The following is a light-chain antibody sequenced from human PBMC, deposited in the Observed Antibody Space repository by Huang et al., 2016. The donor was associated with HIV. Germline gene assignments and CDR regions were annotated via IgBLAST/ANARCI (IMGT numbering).Light chain of an antibody. CDR1: QSVSSY. J-gene: IGKJ5*01. CDR3: QQHSNWPAT. Sequence: EIVLTQSPATLSLSPGERATLSCRASQSVSSYLAWYQQKPGQAPRLLIYDASNRATGIPARFSGSGSGTDFALTINSLEPEDFAVYYCQQHSNWPATFGQGTRLEI. V-gene: IGKV3-11*01. CDR2: DAS.